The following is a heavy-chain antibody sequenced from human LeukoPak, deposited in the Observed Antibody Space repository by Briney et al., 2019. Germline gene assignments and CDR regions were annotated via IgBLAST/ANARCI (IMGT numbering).Heavy chain of an antibody. Sequence: ASVKVSCKASGGTFSSYAISWVRQAPGQGLEWMGWISAYNGNTDYAQKLQGRVTMTTDTSTSTAYMELRSLRSDDTAVYYCARRSPYDILTGYYPLDYWGQGTLVTVSS. D-gene: IGHD3-9*01. CDR1: GGTFSSYA. CDR3: ARRSPYDILTGYYPLDY. J-gene: IGHJ4*02. V-gene: IGHV1-18*01. CDR2: ISAYNGNT.